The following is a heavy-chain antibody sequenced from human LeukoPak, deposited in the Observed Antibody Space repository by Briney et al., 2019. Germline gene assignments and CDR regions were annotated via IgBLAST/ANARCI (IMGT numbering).Heavy chain of an antibody. CDR1: GGSFSGYY. CDR2: INHSGST. V-gene: IGHV4-34*01. Sequence: SETLSLTCAVYGGSFSGYYWSWIRQPPGKGLEWIGEINHSGSTNYNPSLKSRVTISVDTSKNQFSLKLSSVTAADTAVYYCARGKYSSGWWAGMDVWGQGTTVTVSS. J-gene: IGHJ6*02. D-gene: IGHD6-19*01. CDR3: ARGKYSSGWWAGMDV.